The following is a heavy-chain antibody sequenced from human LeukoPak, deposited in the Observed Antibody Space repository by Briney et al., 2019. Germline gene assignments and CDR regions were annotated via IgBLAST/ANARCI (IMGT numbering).Heavy chain of an antibody. V-gene: IGHV4-31*03. CDR2: IYYSGST. CDR1: GGSIRSGGYY. J-gene: IGHJ4*02. D-gene: IGHD3-10*01. CDR3: ARVGYYYGSGSFKAYYFDY. Sequence: SETLSLTCTVSGGSIRSGGYYWSWIRQHPGKDLEWIGYIYYSGSTYYNPSLKSRVTISVDTSKNQFSLKLSSVTAADTAVYYCARVGYYYGSGSFKAYYFDYWGQGTLVTVSS.